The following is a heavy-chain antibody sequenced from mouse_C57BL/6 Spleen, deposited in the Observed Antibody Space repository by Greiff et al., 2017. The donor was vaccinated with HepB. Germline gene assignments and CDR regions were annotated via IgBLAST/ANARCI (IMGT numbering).Heavy chain of an antibody. CDR3: AVYSSGYVGYAMDY. V-gene: IGHV1-61*01. CDR2: IYPSDSET. CDR1: GYTFTSYW. J-gene: IGHJ4*01. Sequence: QVQLQQPGAELVRPGSSVKLSCKASGYTFTSYWMDWVKQRPGQGLEWIGNIYPSDSETHYNQKFKDKATLTVDKSSSTAYMQLSSLTSEDSAVYYCAVYSSGYVGYAMDYWGQGTSVTVSS. D-gene: IGHD3-2*02.